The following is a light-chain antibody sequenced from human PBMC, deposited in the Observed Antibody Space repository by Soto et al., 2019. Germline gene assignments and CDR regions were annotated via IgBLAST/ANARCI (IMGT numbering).Light chain of an antibody. Sequence: QSVLTQPPSASGSPGQSVTISCTGTSSDVGGYNYVSWHQQHPGKAPKLMIYEVSKRPSGVPDRFSGSKSGNTASLTVPGLQAEDEADYYCSSYAGSNNLVFGGGTKVTVL. J-gene: IGLJ2*01. V-gene: IGLV2-8*01. CDR3: SSYAGSNNLV. CDR2: EVS. CDR1: SSDVGGYNY.